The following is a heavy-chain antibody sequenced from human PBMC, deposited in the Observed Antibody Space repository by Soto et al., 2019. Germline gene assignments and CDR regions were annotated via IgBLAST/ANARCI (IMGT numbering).Heavy chain of an antibody. CDR1: GFTFSSYA. CDR3: AKADRITPSNRYDC. V-gene: IGHV3-23*01. CDR2: ISGSGGST. J-gene: IGHJ4*02. Sequence: PGGSLRLSCAASGFTFSSYAMSWVRQAPGKGLEWVSAISGSGGSTYYADSVKGRFTISRDNSKNTLYLQMNSLRAEDTAAYYCAKADRITPSNRYDCWGEGARVAVGS. D-gene: IGHD2-15*01.